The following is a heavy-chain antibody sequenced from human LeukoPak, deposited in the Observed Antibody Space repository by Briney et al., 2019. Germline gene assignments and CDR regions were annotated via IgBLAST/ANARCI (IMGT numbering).Heavy chain of an antibody. D-gene: IGHD6-19*01. J-gene: IGHJ4*02. CDR3: ARIAVSSGWGYFDY. CDR1: GGSISSYY. CDR2: IYYSGST. V-gene: IGHV4-59*01. Sequence: PSETLSLTCTVSGGSISSYYWSWIRQPPGKGLEWIGYIYYSGSTNYNPSLKSRVTISLDTSKNQFSLKLSSVTAADTAVYYCARIAVSSGWGYFDYWGQGTLVTASS.